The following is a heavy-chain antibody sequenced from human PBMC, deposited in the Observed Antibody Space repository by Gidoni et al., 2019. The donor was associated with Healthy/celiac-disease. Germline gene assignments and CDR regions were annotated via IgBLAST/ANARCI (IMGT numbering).Heavy chain of an antibody. CDR3: ARGPRTYYYYMDV. CDR1: GFTVSSNY. V-gene: IGHV3-53*02. J-gene: IGHJ6*03. CDR2: LSSGGST. Sequence: EVQLVETGGGLIQPGGSLRLSCAASGFTVSSNYISWVRQAPGKVLEWVSGLSSGGSTSHADSVKGRFTISRDNSKNTLYLQMNSLRAEDTAVYYCARGPRTYYYYMDVWGKGTTVTVSS.